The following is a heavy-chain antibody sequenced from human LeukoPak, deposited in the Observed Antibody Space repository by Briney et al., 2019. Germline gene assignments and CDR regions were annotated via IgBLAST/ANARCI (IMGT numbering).Heavy chain of an antibody. Sequence: GGSLRLSCAASGFTFSSYWMSWVRQAPGKGLEWMANIKQDGSEKYYVDSVKGRFTVSRDNAKNSLYLQMNGLRAEDTAVYYCAKQRYGGEDYWGQGTLVTVSS. V-gene: IGHV3-7*01. J-gene: IGHJ4*02. CDR3: AKQRYGGEDY. D-gene: IGHD3-16*01. CDR2: IKQDGSEK. CDR1: GFTFSSYW.